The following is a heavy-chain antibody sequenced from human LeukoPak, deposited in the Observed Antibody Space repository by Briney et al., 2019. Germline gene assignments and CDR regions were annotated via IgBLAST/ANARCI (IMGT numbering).Heavy chain of an antibody. V-gene: IGHV4-4*07. CDR1: GYSISSGYY. Sequence: TSSETLSLTCTVSGYSISSGYYWSWIRQPAGKGLEWIGRIYTSGSTNYNPSLKSRVTMSVDTSKNQFSLKLSSVTAADTAVYYCARVVAVAGYFDYWGQGTLVTVSS. D-gene: IGHD6-19*01. CDR3: ARVVAVAGYFDY. CDR2: IYTSGST. J-gene: IGHJ4*02.